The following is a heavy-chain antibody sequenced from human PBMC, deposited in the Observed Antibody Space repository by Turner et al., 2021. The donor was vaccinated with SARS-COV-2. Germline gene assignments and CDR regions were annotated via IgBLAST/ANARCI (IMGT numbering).Heavy chain of an antibody. Sequence: QVQLVQSGAEVKTPGASVTVSCKASVYTFTTYDINWVRQAAGQGLEWMGWMNPNGGHTAYAQKFQGRVTITRKTSISTVYMELSSLRSDDTAVYYCAGRDSNGYVGAFDMWGQGTMVTVSS. J-gene: IGHJ3*02. V-gene: IGHV1-8*03. CDR3: AGRDSNGYVGAFDM. CDR2: MNPNGGHT. D-gene: IGHD4-4*01. CDR1: VYTFTTYD.